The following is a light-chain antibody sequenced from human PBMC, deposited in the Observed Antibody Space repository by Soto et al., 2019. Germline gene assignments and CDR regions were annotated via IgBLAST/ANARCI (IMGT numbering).Light chain of an antibody. CDR2: AVS. CDR3: ISYTDRQSYL. CDR1: SSDIGSYDH. J-gene: IGLJ1*01. Sequence: QSVLTQPACVSGSPGQSITISCSGTSSDIGSYDHVAWYQQFPGKSPKLIIYAVSDRPSGVSDRFSGSKSGISASLTISGLQTEDEADYYCISYTDRQSYLFRTATKVTVL. V-gene: IGLV2-14*03.